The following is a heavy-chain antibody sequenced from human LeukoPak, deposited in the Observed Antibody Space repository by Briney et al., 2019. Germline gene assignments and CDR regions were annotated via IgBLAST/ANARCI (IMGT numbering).Heavy chain of an antibody. J-gene: IGHJ4*02. CDR2: IKQDVSEK. D-gene: IGHD4-17*01. CDR3: ERIDYGDGFDY. V-gene: IGHV3-7*02. CDR1: GFTFSKSW. Sequence: GGALRLSFIALGFTFSKSWTSGVPQALGEGLGRVANIKQDVSEKYYGDSVNGRFTISRENDRNSLYLQMNSLRGEDTAVYYCERIDYGDGFDYWGEGPMVTAYS.